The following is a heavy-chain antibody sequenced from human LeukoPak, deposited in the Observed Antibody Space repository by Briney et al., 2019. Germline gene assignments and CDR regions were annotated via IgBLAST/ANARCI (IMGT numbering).Heavy chain of an antibody. CDR3: ARDIGDYYGSGSYWLL. CDR2: VNPHSGGT. CDR1: GYSFIDYY. D-gene: IGHD3-10*01. Sequence: ASVKVSCKASGYSFIDYYIHWVRQAPGQGLEWMGWVNPHSGGTKFVQKFQGRVTMTRDTSINTAYMEVSSLRSDDTAVYYCARDIGDYYGSGSYWLLWGQGTLVTVAS. J-gene: IGHJ4*02. V-gene: IGHV1-2*02.